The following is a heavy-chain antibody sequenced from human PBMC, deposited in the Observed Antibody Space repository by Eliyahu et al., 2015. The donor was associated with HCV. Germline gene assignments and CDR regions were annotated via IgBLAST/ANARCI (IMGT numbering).Heavy chain of an antibody. CDR2: ITASGGAT. V-gene: IGHV3-23*01. Sequence: EVQLLESGGGLVQPGGSLRLTCAASGFTFSSYAMSWVRQAPGKGLEWVSAITASGGATYYADSVKGRFTISRDNSKNTLSLHMNSPRAEDTAVYYCAKKYGTSSPNFDSWGPGTLVTVSS. CDR3: AKKYGTSSPNFDS. CDR1: GFTFSSYA. J-gene: IGHJ4*02. D-gene: IGHD6-6*01.